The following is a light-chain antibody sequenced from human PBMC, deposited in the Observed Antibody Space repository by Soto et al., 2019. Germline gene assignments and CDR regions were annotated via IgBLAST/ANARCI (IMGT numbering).Light chain of an antibody. Sequence: QSALTQPASVSGSPGQSVTISCTGTSSDVGGYNYVSWYQQHPGKAPKLMIYDVSNRPSGFSNRFSGSKSGNTASLTISGLQAEDEADYYCSSYTSGSTVVFGGGTKLTVL. J-gene: IGLJ2*01. CDR2: DVS. CDR1: SSDVGGYNY. V-gene: IGLV2-14*01. CDR3: SSYTSGSTVV.